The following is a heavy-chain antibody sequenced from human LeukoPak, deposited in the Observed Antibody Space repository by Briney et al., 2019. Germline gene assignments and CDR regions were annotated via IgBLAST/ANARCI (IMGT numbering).Heavy chain of an antibody. D-gene: IGHD5/OR15-5a*01. CDR2: IKSKTDGGTT. V-gene: IGHV3-15*01. CDR3: TTDSPGVYDAFDI. J-gene: IGHJ3*02. Sequence: GGSLRLSCAASGFTFSNAWMSWVRNAPPQGLELVGRIKSKTDGGTTDYAAPVKRRFTISSNDSKNTLYLQMNSLKTEDTAVYYCTTDSPGVYDAFDIWGQGTMVTVCS. CDR1: GFTFSNAW.